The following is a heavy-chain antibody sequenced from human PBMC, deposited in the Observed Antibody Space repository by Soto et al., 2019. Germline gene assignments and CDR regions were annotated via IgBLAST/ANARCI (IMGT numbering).Heavy chain of an antibody. CDR1: GFTFSNYA. V-gene: IGHV3-23*01. D-gene: IGHD3-10*01. CDR2: ISGNGGST. Sequence: PGGSLRLCCAASGFTFSNYAMSWVRQDPGKGLEWVSSISGNGGSTYYADSVKGRFTISRDNSKSTLYLQMNSLRAEDTAKYYCAKDTGSPARYYYMDVWGKGTTVTVSS. CDR3: AKDTGSPARYYYMDV. J-gene: IGHJ6*03.